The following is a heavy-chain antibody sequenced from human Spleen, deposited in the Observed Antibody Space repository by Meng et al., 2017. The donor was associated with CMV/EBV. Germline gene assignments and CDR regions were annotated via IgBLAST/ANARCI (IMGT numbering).Heavy chain of an antibody. D-gene: IGHD3-10*01. J-gene: IGHJ2*01. Sequence: CKGSGYSFTSFWIGWVRQVPGKGLEWMGIIYPGDSDTRYSPSFQGQVTISADKSISTAYLQWSSLKASDTAMYYCARHFNRDWYFDLWGRGTLVTVSS. CDR1: GYSFTSFW. CDR3: ARHFNRDWYFDL. CDR2: IYPGDSDT. V-gene: IGHV5-51*01.